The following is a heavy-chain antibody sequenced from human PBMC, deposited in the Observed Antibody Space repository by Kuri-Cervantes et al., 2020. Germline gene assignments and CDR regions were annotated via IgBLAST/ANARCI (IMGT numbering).Heavy chain of an antibody. CDR1: GGTLSSYA. V-gene: IGHV1-69*06. CDR3: ARHGELTAEEDYYYMDV. Sequence: SVKVSCKASGGTLSSYAISWVRQAPGQGLEWMGGIIPIFCTANYAQKFQGRVTITADKSTSTAYMELSSLRSEDTAVYYCARHGELTAEEDYYYMDVWGKGTTVTVSS. J-gene: IGHJ6*03. D-gene: IGHD7-27*01. CDR2: IIPIFCTA.